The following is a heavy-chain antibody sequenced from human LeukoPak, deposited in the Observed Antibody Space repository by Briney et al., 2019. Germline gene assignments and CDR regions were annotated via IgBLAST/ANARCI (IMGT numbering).Heavy chain of an antibody. CDR2: IYPGDSDT. J-gene: IGHJ4*02. D-gene: IGHD2-15*01. Sequence: GESLKISCTGSGYSFPSYWIGWVRQMPGKGLEWMGIIYPGDSDTRYSPSFQGQVTISADKSISTAYLQWSSLKASDTAMYYCARRRYCSGGSCPYSFDYWGQGTLVTVSS. V-gene: IGHV5-51*01. CDR1: GYSFPSYW. CDR3: ARRRYCSGGSCPYSFDY.